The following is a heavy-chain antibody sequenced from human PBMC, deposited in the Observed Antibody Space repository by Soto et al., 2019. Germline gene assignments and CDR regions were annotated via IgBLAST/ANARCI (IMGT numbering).Heavy chain of an antibody. Sequence: SETLSLTCTVSGGSISGYSWTWIRQPPGKGLEWIGVIYYSGRTNYNPSLKSRVTISLDTSKNQFSLTLSSVTAADTAMYYCSTRAYDTNGYYRFDHWGQGTLVTVSS. D-gene: IGHD3-22*01. CDR1: GGSISGYS. CDR3: STRAYDTNGYYRFDH. CDR2: IYYSGRT. J-gene: IGHJ5*01. V-gene: IGHV4-59*12.